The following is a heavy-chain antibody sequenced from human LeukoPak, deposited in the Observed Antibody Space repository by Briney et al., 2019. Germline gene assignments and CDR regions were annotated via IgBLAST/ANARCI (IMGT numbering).Heavy chain of an antibody. D-gene: IGHD4-23*01. CDR2: IYPGDSDT. V-gene: IGHV5-51*01. CDR3: ARHTNDYGGYGDY. Sequence: GESLKISCKGSGYSFTSYRIGWVRQMPGKGLEWMGIIYPGDSDTRYSPSFQGQVTISADKSISAAYLQWSSLKASDTAMYYCARHTNDYGGYGDYWGQGTLVTVSS. J-gene: IGHJ4*02. CDR1: GYSFTSYR.